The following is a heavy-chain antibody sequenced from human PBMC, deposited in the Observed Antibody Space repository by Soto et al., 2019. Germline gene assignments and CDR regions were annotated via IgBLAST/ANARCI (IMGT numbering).Heavy chain of an antibody. D-gene: IGHD3-16*01. CDR2: INHSGST. CDR1: GGSFSGYY. Sequence: QVQLQQWGAGLLKPSETLSLTCAVYGGSFSGYYWSWIRQPPGKGLEWIGEINHSGSTNYNPSLKSRVTISVDTSKNQFSLKLSSVTAADTAVYYCARGRYYDYIWGSLGSYYFDYWGQGTLVTVSS. CDR3: ARGRYYDYIWGSLGSYYFDY. J-gene: IGHJ4*02. V-gene: IGHV4-34*01.